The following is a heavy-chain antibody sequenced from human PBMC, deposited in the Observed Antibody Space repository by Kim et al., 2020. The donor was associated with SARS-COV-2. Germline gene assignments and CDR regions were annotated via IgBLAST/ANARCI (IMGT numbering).Heavy chain of an antibody. J-gene: IGHJ4*02. V-gene: IGHV1-69*13. CDR3: ARANTSGYSSSWYWAANYYFDY. CDR1: GGTFSSYA. CDR2: IIPIFGTA. Sequence: SVKVSCKASGGTFSSYAISWVRQAPGQGLEWMGGIIPIFGTANYAQKFQGRVTITADESTSTAYMELSSLRSEDTAVYYCARANTSGYSSSWYWAANYYFDYWGQGTLVTVSS. D-gene: IGHD6-13*01.